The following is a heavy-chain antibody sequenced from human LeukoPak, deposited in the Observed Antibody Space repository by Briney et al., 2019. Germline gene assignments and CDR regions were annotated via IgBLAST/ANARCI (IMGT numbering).Heavy chain of an antibody. CDR2: IYYSGTT. J-gene: IGHJ4*02. D-gene: IGHD1-14*01. CDR1: GGSISSGGYS. Sequence: SETLSLTCAVSGGSISSGGYSWSWIRQPPGKGLEWIGYIYYSGTTQYNPSFKSRITISVDASKNQFSLRLSSVTVADTAVYFCARTGARYFDFWGRGTLVTVSS. CDR3: ARTGARYFDF. V-gene: IGHV4-31*11.